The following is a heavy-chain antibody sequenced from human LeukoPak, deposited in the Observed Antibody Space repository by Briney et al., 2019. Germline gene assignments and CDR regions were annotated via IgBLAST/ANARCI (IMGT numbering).Heavy chain of an antibody. Sequence: PGRSLRLSCAASGFTFSSYGMHWVRQAPGKGLEWVAVIWYDGSNKYYADSVKGRFTISRDNSKNTLYLQDDSLRAEDTAVYYCARCTGGSCVFDYWGQGTLVTVSS. CDR2: IWYDGSNK. CDR1: GFTFSSYG. CDR3: ARCTGGSCVFDY. D-gene: IGHD2-15*01. V-gene: IGHV3-33*01. J-gene: IGHJ4*02.